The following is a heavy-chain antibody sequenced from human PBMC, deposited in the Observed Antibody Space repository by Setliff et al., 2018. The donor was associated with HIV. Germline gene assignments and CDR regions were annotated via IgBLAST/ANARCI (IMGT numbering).Heavy chain of an antibody. Sequence: PSETLSLTCTVSGGSISSSSYYWGWIRQPPGKGLEWIGSIYYSGNTYYNPSLKSRVTISVDTSKNQFSLKLSSVTAADTAVYYCARLRISGWDLDYWGQGTLVTVSS. J-gene: IGHJ4*02. CDR1: GGSISSSSYY. V-gene: IGHV4-39*07. CDR3: ARLRISGWDLDY. CDR2: IYYSGNT. D-gene: IGHD6-19*01.